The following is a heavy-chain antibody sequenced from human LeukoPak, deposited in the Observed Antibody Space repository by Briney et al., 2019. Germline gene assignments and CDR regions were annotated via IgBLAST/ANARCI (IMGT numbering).Heavy chain of an antibody. V-gene: IGHV3-15*01. J-gene: IGHJ4*02. CDR2: IKSKAHGGTT. CDR1: GFTFKNAW. CDR3: TTILFDYGDYFDY. D-gene: IGHD4-17*01. Sequence: GGSLRLSCAASGFTFKNAWMSWVRQAPGKGLEGVGRIKSKAHGGTTDYAAPVEDRFTISRDDSKNTLYLQMNSLKTEDTAVYYCTTILFDYGDYFDYWGQGTLVTVSS.